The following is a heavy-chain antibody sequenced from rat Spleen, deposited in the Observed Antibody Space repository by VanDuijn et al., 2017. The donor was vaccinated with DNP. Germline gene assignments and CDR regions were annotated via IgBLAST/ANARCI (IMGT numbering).Heavy chain of an antibody. CDR2: IQSGGST. D-gene: IGHD1-2*01. V-gene: IGHV2-27*01. CDR3: ARWQLYLSYFDY. J-gene: IGHJ2*01. Sequence: QVQLKESGPGLVQPSQTLSLTCTVSGISLTSYHGHWVRQPPGKGLEWMGRIQSGGSTDYTSALKSRLSISRDTSKSQVLLKMNSLQTEDTAMYFCARWQLYLSYFDYWGQGVMVTVSS. CDR1: GISLTSYH.